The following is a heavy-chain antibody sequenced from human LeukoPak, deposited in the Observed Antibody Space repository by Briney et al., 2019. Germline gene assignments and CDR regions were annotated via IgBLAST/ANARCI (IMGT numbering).Heavy chain of an antibody. CDR3: ARGGGLDV. Sequence: SGVSLRLSCAASGSTFSSYWMNWARQAPGKGLEWVASINHNGNVNYYVDSVKGRFTISRDNAKNSLYLQMSNLRAEDTAVYFCARGGGLDVWGQGATVSVSS. V-gene: IGHV3-7*03. D-gene: IGHD3-16*01. J-gene: IGHJ6*02. CDR2: INHNGNVN. CDR1: GSTFSSYW.